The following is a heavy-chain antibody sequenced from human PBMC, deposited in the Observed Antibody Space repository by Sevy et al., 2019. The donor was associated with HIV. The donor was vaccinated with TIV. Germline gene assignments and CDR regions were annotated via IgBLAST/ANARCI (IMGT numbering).Heavy chain of an antibody. CDR1: GYTLSKLF. D-gene: IGHD2-15*01. V-gene: IGHV1-24*01. J-gene: IGHJ5*02. Sequence: ASVKVSCKVSGYTLSKLFIHWVRQAPGKGLEWMGNFDPQNVEPIYQQKFQGRVPMAEDTSKDTVYMDLSGLTSEDTAVYYCATVGLRYFSGSSSYQGDWFDPWGQGTLVTVSS. CDR2: FDPQNVEP. CDR3: ATVGLRYFSGSSSYQGDWFDP.